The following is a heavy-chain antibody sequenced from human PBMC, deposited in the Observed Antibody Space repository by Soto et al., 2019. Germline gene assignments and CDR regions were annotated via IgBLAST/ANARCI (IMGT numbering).Heavy chain of an antibody. J-gene: IGHJ6*02. V-gene: IGHV4-61*01. CDR1: GGSVSSGSYY. D-gene: IGHD6-13*01. Sequence: QVQLQESGPGLVKPSETLSLTCTVSGGSVSSGSYYWSWIRQPPGKGLEWIGYIYYSGSTNYNPFLKSRVTISVDTSKNQFSLKLSSVTAADTAVYYCARGIAAAGIPYYYYGMDVWGQGTTVTVSS. CDR2: IYYSGST. CDR3: ARGIAAAGIPYYYYGMDV.